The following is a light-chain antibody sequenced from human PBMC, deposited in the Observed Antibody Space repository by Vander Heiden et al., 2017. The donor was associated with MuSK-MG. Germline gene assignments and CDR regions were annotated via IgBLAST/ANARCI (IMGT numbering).Light chain of an antibody. CDR1: SGSIASNY. CDR3: QAYDSSNHVV. J-gene: IGLJ2*01. V-gene: IGLV6-57*03. CDR2: EDN. Sequence: HSVSESPGKTVTISCPRSSGSIASNYVQWYQQRPGSAPTTVIYEDNQRPSGVPDRFSGSIDSSSNAASLTISGLKTEDEADYYCQAYDSSNHVVFGGGTKLTVL.